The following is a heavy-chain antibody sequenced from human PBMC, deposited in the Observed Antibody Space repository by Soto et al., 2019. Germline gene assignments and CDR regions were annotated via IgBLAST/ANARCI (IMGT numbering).Heavy chain of an antibody. CDR3: ARDQNTRYYDSSGYLGSYFDY. CDR2: ISYDGSNK. J-gene: IGHJ4*02. Sequence: GGSLRLSCAASGFTFSSYAMHWVRQAPGKGLEWVAVISYDGSNKYYADSVKGRFTISRDNSKNTLYLQMNSPRAEDTAVYYCARDQNTRYYDSSGYLGSYFDYWGQGTLVTVSS. D-gene: IGHD3-22*01. CDR1: GFTFSSYA. V-gene: IGHV3-30-3*01.